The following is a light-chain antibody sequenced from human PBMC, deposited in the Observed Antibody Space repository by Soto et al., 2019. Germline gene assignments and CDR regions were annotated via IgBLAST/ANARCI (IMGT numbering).Light chain of an antibody. CDR1: NSNIGAGYD. CDR3: QAYDYSLTASV. V-gene: IGLV1-40*01. J-gene: IGLJ3*02. CDR2: GNR. Sequence: QAVVTQPHSVSGAPGQRVTISFTGTNSNIGAGYDVHWYQQLPGAAPKLDIFGNRNRPSGVPERFSGSKSGNSASLAITGLQAEDEADYYCQAYDYSLTASVFGVGTKVTGL.